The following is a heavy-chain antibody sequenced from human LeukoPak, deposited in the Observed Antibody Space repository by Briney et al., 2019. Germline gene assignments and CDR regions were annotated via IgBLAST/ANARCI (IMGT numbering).Heavy chain of an antibody. J-gene: IGHJ3*02. CDR3: ARDLSDYFGSGSYGPIDACDM. D-gene: IGHD3-10*01. CDR2: INHSGSP. Sequence: PSETLSLTCAVHGGSFSGYYWSWIRQPPGKGLEWIGEINHSGSPNYNPSLKSRVTISIDTSKNQFSLKLSPVTAADTAVYYCARDLSDYFGSGSYGPIDACDMWGGGTMVTV. CDR1: GGSFSGYY. V-gene: IGHV4-34*01.